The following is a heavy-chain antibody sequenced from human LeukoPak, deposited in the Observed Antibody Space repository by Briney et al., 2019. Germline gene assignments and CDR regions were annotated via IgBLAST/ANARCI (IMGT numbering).Heavy chain of an antibody. V-gene: IGHV3-7*01. CDR2: INSDGSEK. Sequence: GGSLKLSCAASGFPFTSHWLSWFRQSPGRGLEWVAHINSDGSEKNYVDSVKGRFTISRDDARNSQFLQMNSLRAEDTAVYYCASGGGWVFFNWGQGTLVTVSS. CDR3: ASGGGWVFFN. CDR1: GFPFTSHW. D-gene: IGHD6-19*01. J-gene: IGHJ4*02.